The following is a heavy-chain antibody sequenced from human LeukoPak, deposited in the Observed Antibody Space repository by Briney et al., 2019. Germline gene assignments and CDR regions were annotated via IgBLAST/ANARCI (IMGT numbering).Heavy chain of an antibody. J-gene: IGHJ4*02. CDR2: IYYSGST. CDR3: ARVIYGSGSYYVGY. V-gene: IGHV4-59*01. CDR1: GGSISSYY. D-gene: IGHD3-10*01. Sequence: SETLSLTCTVSGGSISSYYWSWIRQPPGKGLEWIGYIYYSGSTNYNPSLKSRVTISVDTSKNQFSMKLSSVTAADTAVYYCARVIYGSGSYYVGYWGQGTLVTVSS.